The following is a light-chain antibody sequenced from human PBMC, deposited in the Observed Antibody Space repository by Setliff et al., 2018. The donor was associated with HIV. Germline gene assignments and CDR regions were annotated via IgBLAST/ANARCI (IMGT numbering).Light chain of an antibody. CDR1: SSDIGRYNY. Sequence: QSVLTQPASVSGSPGQSITISCTGTSSDIGRYNYVSWYQQYPGRGPTLVIFDVSERPSGVSNRFSGSKSGSTASLIISGLQPDDEADYYCCSYARGSTYVFGSGTKVTAL. J-gene: IGLJ1*01. CDR3: CSYARGSTYV. V-gene: IGLV2-14*03. CDR2: DVS.